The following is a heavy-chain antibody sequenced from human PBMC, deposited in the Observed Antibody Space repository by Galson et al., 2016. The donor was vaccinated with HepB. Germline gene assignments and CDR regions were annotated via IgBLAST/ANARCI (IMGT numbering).Heavy chain of an antibody. V-gene: IGHV1-69*13. Sequence: SVKVSCKVSGGHFSNYALNWARQAPGQGLEWMGGIISIFGPAYYAQKFQGAVTITADESTSTVYMELRSLRTEDTAVYFCARPDASNYYFDFWGQGTLVAVSS. CDR3: ARPDASNYYFDF. D-gene: IGHD3-10*01. J-gene: IGHJ4*02. CDR2: IISIFGPA. CDR1: GGHFSNYA.